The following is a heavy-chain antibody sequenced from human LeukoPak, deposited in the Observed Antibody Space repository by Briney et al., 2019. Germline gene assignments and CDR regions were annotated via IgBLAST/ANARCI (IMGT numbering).Heavy chain of an antibody. V-gene: IGHV3-30*03. J-gene: IGHJ4*02. CDR1: GFTFSSYG. CDR2: ISYDGSNK. CDR3: ARAPHFFDTSGSRYYFDY. D-gene: IGHD3-22*01. Sequence: PGGSPRLSCAASGFTFSSYGMHWVRQAPGKGLEWVAVISYDGSNKYYADSVKGRFTISRDNSKNTLYLQMNSLRAEDTAVYYCARAPHFFDTSGSRYYFDYWGQGTLVTVSS.